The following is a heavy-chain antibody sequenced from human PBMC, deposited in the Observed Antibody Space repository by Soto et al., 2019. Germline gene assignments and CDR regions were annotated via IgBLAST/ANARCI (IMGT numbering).Heavy chain of an antibody. CDR1: GYTFTSYA. D-gene: IGHD6-13*01. CDR3: ARSSGWYVWFDP. J-gene: IGHJ5*02. CDR2: INAGNGNT. V-gene: IGHV1-3*05. Sequence: QVQLVQSGAEEKKPGASVKVSCKASGYTFTSYAMHWVRQAPGQRLEWMGWINAGNGNTKYSQKFQGRVTITRDTSASTAYMELSSLRSEDTAVYYCARSSGWYVWFDPWGQGTLFTVSS.